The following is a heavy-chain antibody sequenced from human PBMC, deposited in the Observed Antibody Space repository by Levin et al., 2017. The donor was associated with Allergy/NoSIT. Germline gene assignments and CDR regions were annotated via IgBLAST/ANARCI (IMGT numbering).Heavy chain of an antibody. CDR1: GFTFSSYG. V-gene: IGHV3-30*18. Sequence: GESLKISCAASGFTFSSYGMHWVRQAPGKGLEWVAVISYDGSNKYYADSVKGRFTISRDNSKNTLYLQMNSLRAEDTAVYYCAKEGSSSWYGSDYWGQGTLVTVSS. D-gene: IGHD6-13*01. J-gene: IGHJ4*02. CDR3: AKEGSSSWYGSDY. CDR2: ISYDGSNK.